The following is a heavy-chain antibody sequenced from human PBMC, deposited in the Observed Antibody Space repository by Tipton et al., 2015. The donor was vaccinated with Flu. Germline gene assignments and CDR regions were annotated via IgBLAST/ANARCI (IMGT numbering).Heavy chain of an antibody. D-gene: IGHD2-2*01. J-gene: IGHJ6*02. V-gene: IGHV3-53*01. Sequence: SLRLSCAASGFTFSNAWMNWVRQAPGKGLEWVSVIYGGGTTDYADSVKGRFTISRDKSKNALYLQMSSLRAEDTAVYYCARGPQVPVWPYYYGMDVWGQGTTVTVSS. CDR2: IYGGGTT. CDR1: GFTFSNAW. CDR3: ARGPQVPVWPYYYGMDV.